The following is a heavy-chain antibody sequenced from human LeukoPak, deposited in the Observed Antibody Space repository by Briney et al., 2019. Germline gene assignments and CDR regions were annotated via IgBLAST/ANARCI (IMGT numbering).Heavy chain of an antibody. CDR3: ARVRRSCRGGSCYRNFDY. CDR2: INHSGST. D-gene: IGHD2-15*01. J-gene: IGHJ4*02. Sequence: SETLSLTCAVYGGSFSGYYWSWIRQPPGKGLEWIGEINHSGSTNYNPSLKSRVTISVDTSKNQFSLKLSSVTAADTAVYYCARVRRSCRGGSCYRNFDYWGQGTLVTVFS. CDR1: GGSFSGYY. V-gene: IGHV4-34*01.